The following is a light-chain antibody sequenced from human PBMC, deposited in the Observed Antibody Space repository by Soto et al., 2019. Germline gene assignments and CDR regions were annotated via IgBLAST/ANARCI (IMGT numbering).Light chain of an antibody. V-gene: IGKV3-20*01. CDR2: GVS. CDR3: QQYGSSPRT. Sequence: EIVLTQSPGTLSLSPGERATLSCRASQSVSSSYLAWYQQKPGQAPRLLIYGVSSRATGIPYRFSGSGAGTDFTLTISRLEPEDFAVYYCQQYGSSPRTFGQGTKVEIK. CDR1: QSVSSSY. J-gene: IGKJ1*01.